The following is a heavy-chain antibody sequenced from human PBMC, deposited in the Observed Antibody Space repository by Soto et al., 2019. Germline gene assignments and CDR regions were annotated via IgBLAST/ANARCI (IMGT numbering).Heavy chain of an antibody. CDR3: ARLDYQTRLNYKYLDC. Sequence: PSETLSLTCAVSGVSISSCNWWTWVRQTPQRGLEYIGEIFHDGTANYYPSFERRVAISVDTSKNQFSLKLTSVTAADTAIYFCARLDYQTRLNYKYLDCRGQGASVTVSS. V-gene: IGHV4-4*02. J-gene: IGHJ4*02. D-gene: IGHD3-10*01. CDR2: IFHDGTA. CDR1: GVSISSCNW.